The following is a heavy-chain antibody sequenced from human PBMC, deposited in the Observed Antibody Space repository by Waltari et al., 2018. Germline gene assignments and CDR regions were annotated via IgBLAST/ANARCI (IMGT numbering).Heavy chain of an antibody. Sequence: QVQLQESGPGLVKPSETLSLTCTVSGGSISSYYWSWIRQPPGKGLEWIGYIYYSGSTNYNPSRKSRVTISVDTSKNQFSLKLSSVTAADTAVYYCARARSRAAAAIPWFDPWGQGTLVTVSS. V-gene: IGHV4-59*01. D-gene: IGHD2-2*01. CDR3: ARARSRAAAAIPWFDP. CDR2: IYYSGST. CDR1: GGSISSYY. J-gene: IGHJ5*02.